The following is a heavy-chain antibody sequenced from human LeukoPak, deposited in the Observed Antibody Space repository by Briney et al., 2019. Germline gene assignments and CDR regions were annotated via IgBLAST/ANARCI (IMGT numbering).Heavy chain of an antibody. J-gene: IGHJ4*02. CDR3: ARGRYYYDSRELDY. V-gene: IGHV1-69*13. CDR2: IIPIFGTA. D-gene: IGHD3-22*01. CDR1: GDTFIPYT. Sequence: GASVKVSCKASGDTFIPYTFSWVRQAPGQGLEWMGGIIPIFGTANYAQKFQGRVTITADESTSTAYMELSSLRSEDTAVYYCARGRYYYDSRELDYWGQGTLVTVSS.